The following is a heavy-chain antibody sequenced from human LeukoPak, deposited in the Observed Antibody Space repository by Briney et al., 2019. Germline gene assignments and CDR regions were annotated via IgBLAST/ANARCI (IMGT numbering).Heavy chain of an antibody. V-gene: IGHV1-2*02. CDR3: ASAVTQDIVVVPATIWGFDY. CDR1: GYTFTGYY. CDR2: INPNSGGT. J-gene: IGHJ4*02. D-gene: IGHD2-2*01. Sequence: ASVKVSCKASGYTFTGYYMHGVRQAPGQGLEWMGWINPNSGGTNYAQKFQGRVTMTRDTSISTAYMELSRLRSDDTAVYYCASAVTQDIVVVPATIWGFDYWGQGTLVTVSS.